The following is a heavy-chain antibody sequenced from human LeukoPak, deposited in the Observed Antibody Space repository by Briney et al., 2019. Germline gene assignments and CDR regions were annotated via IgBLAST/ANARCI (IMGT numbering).Heavy chain of an antibody. CDR1: GYTFTSYD. CDR3: AREENWNYDERENDAFDI. CDR2: MNPNSGNT. J-gene: IGHJ3*02. Sequence: ASVKVSCKASGYTFTSYDINWVRQATGQGLEWMGWMNPNSGNTGYAQKFQGRVTMTRNTSISTAYMELSSLRSEDTAVYYCAREENWNYDERENDAFDIWGQGTMVTVSS. V-gene: IGHV1-8*01. D-gene: IGHD1-7*01.